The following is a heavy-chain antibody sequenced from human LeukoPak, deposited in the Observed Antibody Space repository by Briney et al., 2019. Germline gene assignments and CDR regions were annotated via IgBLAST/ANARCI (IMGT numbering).Heavy chain of an antibody. CDR2: ISGSGDYT. CDR1: GFTFSSYA. J-gene: IGHJ4*02. D-gene: IGHD2-21*02. V-gene: IGHV3-23*01. CDR3: AKDLRLAYCGGDCYSDY. Sequence: HSGGSLRLSCAASGFTFSSYAMSWVRQAPGEGLEWVSGISGSGDYTYYADSVKGRFTISRDNSKNTLYLQMNSLRAEDTAVYYCAKDLRLAYCGGDCYSDYWGQGTLVTVSS.